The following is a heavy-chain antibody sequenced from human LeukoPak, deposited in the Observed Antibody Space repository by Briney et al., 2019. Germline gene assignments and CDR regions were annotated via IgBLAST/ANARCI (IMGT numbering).Heavy chain of an antibody. V-gene: IGHV3-33*01. Sequence: GGSLRPSCEASGFTFSNFGMHWVRQAPGKGLEWVAVIWYDGSNKYYADSVKGRFTISRDNSKNTLYLQMNSLRAEDTAVYYCVRHFGSSSGEVGYWGQGTLVTVSS. D-gene: IGHD6-6*01. J-gene: IGHJ4*02. CDR1: GFTFSNFG. CDR2: IWYDGSNK. CDR3: VRHFGSSSGEVGY.